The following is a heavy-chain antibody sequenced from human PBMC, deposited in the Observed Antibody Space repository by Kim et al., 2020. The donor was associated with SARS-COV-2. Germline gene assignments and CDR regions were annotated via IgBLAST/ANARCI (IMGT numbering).Heavy chain of an antibody. D-gene: IGHD1-1*01. CDR2: INPNSGGP. J-gene: IGHJ4*02. CDR1: GFAFTGYY. CDR3: ERHLLLSELTFDY. V-gene: IGHV1-2*02. Sequence: ASVKVSCKTSGFAFTGYYIHWVRQAPGQGLEWMGYINPNSGGPKYAQKFQGRVTMTRDTSIRTAYMELSRLKSDDTAVYYCERHLLLSELTFDYWGQGTLVTASS.